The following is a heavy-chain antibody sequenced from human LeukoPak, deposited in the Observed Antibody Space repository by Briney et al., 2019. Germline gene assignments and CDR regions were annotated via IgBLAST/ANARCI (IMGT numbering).Heavy chain of an antibody. Sequence: GGSLRLSCAASGFTFSDYYMSWIRQAPGKGLEWVSYISSSGSTIYYADSVKGRFTISRDNAKNSLYLQMNSLRAEDTAVYYCARGITMIVVVITTRYFDYWGQGTLVTVSS. V-gene: IGHV3-11*01. D-gene: IGHD3-22*01. CDR3: ARGITMIVVVITTRYFDY. CDR2: ISSSGSTI. CDR1: GFTFSDYY. J-gene: IGHJ4*02.